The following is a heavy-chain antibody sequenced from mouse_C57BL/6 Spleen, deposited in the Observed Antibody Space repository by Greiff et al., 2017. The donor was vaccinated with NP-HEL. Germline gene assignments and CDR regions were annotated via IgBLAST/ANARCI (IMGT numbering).Heavy chain of an antibody. J-gene: IGHJ2*01. CDR2: IDPSDSYT. V-gene: IGHV1-69*01. CDR3: ARAADYYGSSPYYFDD. D-gene: IGHD1-1*01. Sequence: QVQLQQSGAELVMPGASVKLSCKASGYTFTSYWMHWVKQRPGQGLEWIGEIDPSDSYTNYNQKFKGKSTLTVDKSSSTAYMQLSSLTSEDSAVYYGARAADYYGSSPYYFDDWGQGTTLTVSS. CDR1: GYTFTSYW.